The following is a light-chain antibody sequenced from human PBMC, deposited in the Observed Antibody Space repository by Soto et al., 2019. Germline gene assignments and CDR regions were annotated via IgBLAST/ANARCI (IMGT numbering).Light chain of an antibody. J-gene: IGKJ1*01. Sequence: IQMTQSPSSLSASVGDRVTITCRASQSISSYLHWYQQKPGKAPKLLIYAASNLQSGVPSRFSASGSGTDFTLTLNSLQPEDFATYYCQQGYSTPWTFGQGTKVHIK. CDR1: QSISSY. CDR3: QQGYSTPWT. CDR2: AAS. V-gene: IGKV1-39*01.